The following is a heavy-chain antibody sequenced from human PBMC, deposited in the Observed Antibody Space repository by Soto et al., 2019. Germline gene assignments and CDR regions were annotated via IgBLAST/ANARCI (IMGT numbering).Heavy chain of an antibody. CDR1: GYTFTSYA. CDR2: INAGNGNT. J-gene: IGHJ6*01. V-gene: IGHV1-3*01. Sequence: QVQLVQSGAEVKKPGASVKVSCKASGYTFTSYAIHWERQAPGQRLEWMGWINAGNGNTKYSQKYQGRVTITRDTSASTPYMELSSMSYEDTAVYYWAIDPGSGGMDVWGQGTTVTVSS. D-gene: IGHD3-10*01. CDR3: AIDPGSGGMDV.